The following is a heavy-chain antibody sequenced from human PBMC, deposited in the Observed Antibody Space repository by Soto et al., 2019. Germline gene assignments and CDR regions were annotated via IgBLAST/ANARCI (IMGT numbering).Heavy chain of an antibody. J-gene: IGHJ4*02. Sequence: GGSLRLSCAASGFTFSSYAMSWVRQAPGKGLEWVSAISGSGGSTYYADSVKGRFTISRDNSKNTLYLQMNSLRAEDTAVYYCAARWGAGTGLNDYWGQGTLVTVSS. CDR3: AARWGAGTGLNDY. V-gene: IGHV3-23*01. CDR1: GFTFSSYA. D-gene: IGHD1-1*01. CDR2: ISGSGGST.